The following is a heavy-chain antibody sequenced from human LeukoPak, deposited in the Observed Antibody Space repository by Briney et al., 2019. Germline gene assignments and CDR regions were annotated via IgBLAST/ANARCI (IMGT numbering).Heavy chain of an antibody. CDR3: AYGSNSAADH. CDR1: GGPISSWTYY. J-gene: IGHJ4*02. D-gene: IGHD4-23*01. Sequence: SETLSLTCTVSGGPISSWTYYWGWIRQPPGKGLEWIETIYYGGTNYYNPSLKSRVTISVDTSKNQSSLNLNSVTAADTAVYYCAYGSNSAADHWGQGTPGTVSS. V-gene: IGHV4-39*01. CDR2: IYYGGTN.